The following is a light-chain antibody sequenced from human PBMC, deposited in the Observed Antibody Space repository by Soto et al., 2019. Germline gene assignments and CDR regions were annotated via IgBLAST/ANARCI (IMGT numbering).Light chain of an antibody. CDR3: LQYGTSPWT. CDR2: GAS. V-gene: IGKV3-20*01. CDR1: QSVSSSF. Sequence: EIVLTQSPGTLSLSPGERATLSCRASQSVSSSFLAWYQQKPGQAPRLLIYGASSRAPGIPDRFSGSGSVTDFTLTISRLEPEDFAVYYCLQYGTSPWTFGQGTKVEIK. J-gene: IGKJ1*01.